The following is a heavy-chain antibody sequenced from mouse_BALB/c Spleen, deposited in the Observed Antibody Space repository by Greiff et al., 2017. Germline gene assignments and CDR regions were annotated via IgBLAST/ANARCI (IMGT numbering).Heavy chain of an antibody. Sequence: EVQLQQSGTVLARPGASVKMSCKASGYTFTSYWMHWVKQRPGQGLEWIGAIYPGNSDTSYNQKFKGKAKLTAVTSTSTAYMELSSLTNEDSAVYYCTRPLTTVPFAYWGQGTLVTVSA. D-gene: IGHD1-1*01. CDR3: TRPLTTVPFAY. CDR1: GYTFTSYW. V-gene: IGHV1-5*01. J-gene: IGHJ3*01. CDR2: IYPGNSDT.